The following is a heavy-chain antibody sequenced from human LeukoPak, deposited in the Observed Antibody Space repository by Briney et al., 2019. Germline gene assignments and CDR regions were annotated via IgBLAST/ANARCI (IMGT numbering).Heavy chain of an antibody. Sequence: ASVKVSCKASGYTFTSYAMNWVRQAPGQGLEWMGWINTNTGNPTYAQGFTGRFVFSLDTSVSTAYLQISSLKAEDTAVYYCARDTFATIFRVGGRSHNWFDPWGQGTLVTVSS. CDR1: GYTFTSYA. CDR3: ARDTFATIFRVGGRSHNWFDP. CDR2: INTNTGNP. J-gene: IGHJ5*02. D-gene: IGHD3-3*01. V-gene: IGHV7-4-1*02.